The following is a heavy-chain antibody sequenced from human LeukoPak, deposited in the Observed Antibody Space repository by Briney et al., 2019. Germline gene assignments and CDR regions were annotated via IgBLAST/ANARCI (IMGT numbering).Heavy chain of an antibody. CDR3: ARHYYDSSGYPPYYYYGMDV. J-gene: IGHJ6*02. CDR1: GYTFTSYG. V-gene: IGHV1-18*01. Sequence: ASVKVSCKASGYTFTSYGISWVRQAPGQGLEWMGWISAYNGNTNYAQKLQGRVTMTTDTSTSTAYMELSSLRSEDTAVYYCARHYYDSSGYPPYYYYGMDVWGQGTTVTVSS. D-gene: IGHD3-22*01. CDR2: ISAYNGNT.